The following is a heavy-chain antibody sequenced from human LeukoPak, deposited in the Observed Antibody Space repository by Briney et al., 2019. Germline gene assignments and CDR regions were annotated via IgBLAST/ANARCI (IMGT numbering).Heavy chain of an antibody. CDR3: ARDRGSQPFIDY. J-gene: IGHJ4*02. Sequence: ASVKVSCKASGYTFTSYYMHWVRQAPGQGLEWMGIINPSGGSTSYAQKFQGRVTMTRDMTTSTDYMELSSLRSEDTAVYYCARDRGSQPFIDYWGQGTLVTVSS. CDR2: INPSGGST. V-gene: IGHV1-46*01. CDR1: GYTFTSYY. D-gene: IGHD1-26*01.